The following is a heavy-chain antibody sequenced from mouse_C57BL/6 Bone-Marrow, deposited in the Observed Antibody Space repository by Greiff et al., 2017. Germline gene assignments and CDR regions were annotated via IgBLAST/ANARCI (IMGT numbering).Heavy chain of an antibody. D-gene: IGHD1-3*01. CDR2: INPNNGGT. V-gene: IGHV1-26*01. Sequence: VQLQQSGPELVKPGASVKISCKASGYTFTDYYMNWVKQSPGKSLEWIGDINPNNGGTSYNQKFKGKATLTVDKSSSTAYMELRSLTSEDSAVYYCASYIPSFAYWRQGTLVTVSA. CDR3: ASYIPSFAY. J-gene: IGHJ3*01. CDR1: GYTFTDYY.